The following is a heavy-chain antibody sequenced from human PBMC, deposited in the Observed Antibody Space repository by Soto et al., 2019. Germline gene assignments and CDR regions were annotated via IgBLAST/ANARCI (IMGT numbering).Heavy chain of an antibody. CDR3: ARDPSLGSNWYYYFDL. J-gene: IGHJ4*02. CDR1: GFTLNCYA. Sequence: GGSLILSCVASGFTLNCYAMNWVRQAPGKGLEWVSYISSSSVKIDYADSVKGRFTISRDNAKNSLFLQMNSLRDEDTAVYYCARDPSLGSNWYYYFDLWGQGTPVTVSS. D-gene: IGHD6-13*01. V-gene: IGHV3-48*02. CDR2: ISSSSVKI.